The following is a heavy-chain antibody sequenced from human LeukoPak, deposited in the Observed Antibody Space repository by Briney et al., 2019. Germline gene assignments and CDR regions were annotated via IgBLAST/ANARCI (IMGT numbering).Heavy chain of an antibody. Sequence: SETLSLTCTVSGGSINSASWSWIRQPPGKGLEWMGFISYSGSTSYNPSLGSRVTMAVDTSSNQFSLDLSSVTAADTAVYYCARHVPYSSSSGGWFDPWGQGTLVTVSS. CDR1: GGSINSAS. D-gene: IGHD6-6*01. J-gene: IGHJ5*02. CDR3: ARHVPYSSSSGGWFDP. CDR2: ISYSGST. V-gene: IGHV4-59*01.